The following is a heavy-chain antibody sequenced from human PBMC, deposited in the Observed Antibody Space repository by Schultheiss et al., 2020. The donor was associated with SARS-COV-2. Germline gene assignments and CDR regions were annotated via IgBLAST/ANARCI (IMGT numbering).Heavy chain of an antibody. Sequence: GESLKISCSASGFTFSSYAMHWVRQAPGKGLEYVSAISSNGGSTYYADSVKGRFTISRDNSKNTLYLQMSSLRAEDTAVYYCVSVWFGELSSVGDADYWGQGTLVTVSS. CDR1: GFTFSSYA. CDR3: VSVWFGELSSVGDADY. CDR2: ISSNGGST. J-gene: IGHJ4*02. V-gene: IGHV3-64D*06. D-gene: IGHD3-10*01.